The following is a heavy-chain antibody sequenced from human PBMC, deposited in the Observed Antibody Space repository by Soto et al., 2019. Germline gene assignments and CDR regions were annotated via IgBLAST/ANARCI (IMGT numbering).Heavy chain of an antibody. D-gene: IGHD3-16*01. V-gene: IGHV1-8*01. J-gene: IGHJ5*02. CDR2: MNPNSANT. CDR3: AIETVSWFDT. CDR1: GYSFTSYD. Sequence: QVQLVQSGAEVKKPGASVKVSCKASGYSFTSYDINWVRQATGQGLEWMGWMNPNSANTGYAQKCQGRVTMTRNTPITTSYMELSSLKSEDTAVYYCAIETVSWFDTWCQGTLVTVSS.